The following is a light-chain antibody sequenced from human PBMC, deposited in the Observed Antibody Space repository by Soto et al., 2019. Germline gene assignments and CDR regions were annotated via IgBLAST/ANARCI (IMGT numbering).Light chain of an antibody. CDR2: DVS. V-gene: IGLV2-11*01. CDR3: CSYAGSFTYV. CDR1: SSDVGNYNY. J-gene: IGLJ1*01. Sequence: QSALTQPRSVSGSPGQSVTISCTGTSSDVGNYNYVSWWQQHPGKAPKLMIYDVSKRPSGVPDRFSGSKSGNTASLTISGLQAEDEADYYRCSYAGSFTYVFGTGTKVTVL.